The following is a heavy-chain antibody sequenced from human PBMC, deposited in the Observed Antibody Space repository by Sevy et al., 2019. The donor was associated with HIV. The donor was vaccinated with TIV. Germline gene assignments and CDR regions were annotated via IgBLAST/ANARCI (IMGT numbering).Heavy chain of an antibody. CDR3: ARDGAVDTAMVYYYYGMDV. V-gene: IGHV3-33*01. J-gene: IGHJ6*02. CDR2: IWYDGSNK. Sequence: GGSLRLSCAASGFTFSSYGMHWVRQAPGKGLEWVAVIWYDGSNKYYADSVKGRFTISRDNSNNTLYLQMNSLRAEDTAVYYCARDGAVDTAMVYYYYGMDVWGQGTTVTVSS. CDR1: GFTFSSYG. D-gene: IGHD5-18*01.